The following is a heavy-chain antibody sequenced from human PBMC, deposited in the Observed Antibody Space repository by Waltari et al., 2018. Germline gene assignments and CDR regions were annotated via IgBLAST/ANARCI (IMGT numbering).Heavy chain of an antibody. J-gene: IGHJ3*02. Sequence: QLQLQESGPGLVKPSETLSLTCTVSGGSISSSSYYWGWIRQPPGKGLEWIGSIYYSGSTYYNPALKGRVTISVDTSKNQFSLKLSSVTAADTAVYYCARDALYCGGDCWGLELVDIWGQGTMVTVSS. V-gene: IGHV4-39*07. CDR2: IYYSGST. D-gene: IGHD2-21*01. CDR1: GGSISSSSYY. CDR3: ARDALYCGGDCWGLELVDI.